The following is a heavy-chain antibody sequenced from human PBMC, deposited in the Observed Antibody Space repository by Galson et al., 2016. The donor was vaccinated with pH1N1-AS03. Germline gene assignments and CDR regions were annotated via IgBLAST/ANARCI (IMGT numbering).Heavy chain of an antibody. CDR2: INEDGTET. J-gene: IGHJ6*02. CDR1: GFTFSSHG. D-gene: IGHD1-14*01. CDR3: TTKPVSAMDV. Sequence: SLRLSCAASGFTFSSHGMSWVRQAPGKGLEWMANINEDGTETHYVDSVKGRVTISRDNAKNTLYLQMNSLKTEDTGVYYCTTKPVSAMDVWGQGTTVTVSS. V-gene: IGHV3-7*03.